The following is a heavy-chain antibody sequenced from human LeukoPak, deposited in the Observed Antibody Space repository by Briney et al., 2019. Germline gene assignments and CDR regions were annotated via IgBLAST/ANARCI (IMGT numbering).Heavy chain of an antibody. J-gene: IGHJ4*02. CDR3: ARRAYYDSSGFYIFDF. CDR1: GYSLTGYC. CDR2: IYPGDSDT. Sequence: GESLKISCKGSGYSLTGYCFAWVRQMPGKGLEWMGIIYPGDSDTRYSPSFQGRVTISADKSISTAYLQWSSLEASDTAMYYCARRAYYDSSGFYIFDFWGQGTLVTVSS. D-gene: IGHD3-22*01. V-gene: IGHV5-51*01.